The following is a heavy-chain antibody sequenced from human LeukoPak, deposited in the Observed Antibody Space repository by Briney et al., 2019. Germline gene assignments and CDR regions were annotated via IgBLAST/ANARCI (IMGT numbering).Heavy chain of an antibody. CDR3: ARDRLWLFDY. V-gene: IGHV3-21*01. CDR2: ISSSSSYI. Sequence: GSLRLSCAASGFTFSSYSMNWVRQAPGKGLEWVSSISSSSSYIYYAGSVKGRFTISRDNAKNSLYLQMNSLRAEDTAVYYCARDRLWLFDYWGQGTLVTVSS. J-gene: IGHJ4*02. D-gene: IGHD5-18*01. CDR1: GFTFSSYS.